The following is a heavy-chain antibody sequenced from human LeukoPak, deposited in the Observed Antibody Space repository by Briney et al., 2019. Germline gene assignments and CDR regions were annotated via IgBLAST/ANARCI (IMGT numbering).Heavy chain of an antibody. CDR1: GFTVSSNY. J-gene: IGHJ4*02. CDR3: AKDLDDFWSGYYNY. Sequence: PGGSLRLSCAASGFTVSSNYMSWVRQAPWKGLEWVSVIYSGGSTYYADSVKGRFTISRDNSKNTLYLQMNSLRVEDTAVYYCAKDLDDFWSGYYNYWGQGTLVTVSS. V-gene: IGHV3-53*01. CDR2: IYSGGST. D-gene: IGHD3-3*01.